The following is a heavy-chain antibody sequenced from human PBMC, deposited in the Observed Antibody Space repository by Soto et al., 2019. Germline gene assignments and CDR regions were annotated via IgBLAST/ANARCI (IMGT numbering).Heavy chain of an antibody. V-gene: IGHV3-23*01. CDR1: GFTFSSYA. J-gene: IGHJ6*02. Sequence: EVQLLESGGGLVQPGGSLRLSCAASGFTFSSYAMTWVRQAPGKGLDWVSAISGSGGSTYYAASLKGRFTISRDNSKNTLYLQMNSLTAEDTAVYYCAIGLATFYYYGMDVWGQGTTVTVSS. D-gene: IGHD3-9*01. CDR2: ISGSGGST. CDR3: AIGLATFYYYGMDV.